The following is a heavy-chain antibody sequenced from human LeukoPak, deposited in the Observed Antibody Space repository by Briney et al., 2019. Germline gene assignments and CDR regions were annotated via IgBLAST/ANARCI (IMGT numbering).Heavy chain of an antibody. J-gene: IGHJ4*02. V-gene: IGHV4-34*01. D-gene: IGHD1-26*01. CDR3: AREEGIVGARGLDY. Sequence: SETLSLTCAVYGGSFSGYYWSWIRQPPGKGLEWIGEINHSGSTNYNPSLKSRVTMSVDTSKNQFSLKLSSVTAADTAVYYCAREEGIVGARGLDYWGQGTLVTVSS. CDR2: INHSGST. CDR1: GGSFSGYY.